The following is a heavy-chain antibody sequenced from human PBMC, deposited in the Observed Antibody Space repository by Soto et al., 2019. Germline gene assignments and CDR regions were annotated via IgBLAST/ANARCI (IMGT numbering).Heavy chain of an antibody. V-gene: IGHV3-53*04. J-gene: IGHJ3*02. D-gene: IGHD5-12*01. CDR1: GFTVSSNY. CDR3: ARYSGYLLRIKYAFDI. Sequence: GGSLRLSCAASGFTVSSNYMSWVRQAPGKGLEWVSVIYSGGSTYYADSVKGRFTISRHNSKNTLYLQMNSLRAEDTAVYYCARYSGYLLRIKYAFDIWGQGTMVTVSS. CDR2: IYSGGST.